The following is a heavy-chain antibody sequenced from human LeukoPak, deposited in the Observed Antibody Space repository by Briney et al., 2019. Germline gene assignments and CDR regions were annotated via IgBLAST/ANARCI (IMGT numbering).Heavy chain of an antibody. CDR3: ARASSGWYGDRWFDP. J-gene: IGHJ5*02. V-gene: IGHV4-59*01. D-gene: IGHD6-19*01. Sequence: SETLSLTCTVSGGSISSYYWSWIRQPPGKGLEWIGYIYYSGSTNYNPSLKSRVTISVDTSKNQFSLKLSSVTAADTAVYYCARASSGWYGDRWFDPWGQGTLVTVSS. CDR2: IYYSGST. CDR1: GGSISSYY.